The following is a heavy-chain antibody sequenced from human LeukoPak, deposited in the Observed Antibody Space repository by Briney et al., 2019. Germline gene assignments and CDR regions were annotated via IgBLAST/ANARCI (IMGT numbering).Heavy chain of an antibody. D-gene: IGHD2-2*01. CDR2: INPNSGDT. V-gene: IGHV1-2*02. Sequence: ASVKVSCKASGYTFTDYYMYWVRQAPGQGLEWMGSINPNSGDTNYAQSFQGRVTMTRDTSIGTAYMELSRLTSDDTAVYCCARDIRYCSSTSCSVADYWGQGTLVTVSS. CDR1: GYTFTDYY. J-gene: IGHJ4*02. CDR3: ARDIRYCSSTSCSVADY.